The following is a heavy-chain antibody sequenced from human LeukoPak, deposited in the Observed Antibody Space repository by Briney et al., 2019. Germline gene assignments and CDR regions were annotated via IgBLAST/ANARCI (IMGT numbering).Heavy chain of an antibody. J-gene: IGHJ4*02. CDR3: ARDRGTFDY. CDR1: GGSISSSSYY. V-gene: IGHV4-39*06. D-gene: IGHD3-16*01. CDR2: IYYSGST. Sequence: SETLSLTCTVSGGSISSSSYYWGWIRQPPGKGLEWIGSIYYSGSTYYNPSLKSRVTISVDTSKNQFPLKLSSVTAADTAVYYCARDRGTFDYWGQGTLVTVSS.